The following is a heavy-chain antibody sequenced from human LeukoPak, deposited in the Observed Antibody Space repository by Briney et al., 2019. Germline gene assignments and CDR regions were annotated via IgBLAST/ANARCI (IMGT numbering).Heavy chain of an antibody. CDR2: IRGIGGGI. V-gene: IGHV3-9*01. Sequence: GGSLRLSCAASGFTFNVYAMSWVGQAPGRGLGWVSGIRGIGGGIAYADSVKGRFTISRDNAKNSLYLQMNSLRAEDTALYYCAKDMSYGSGSYYNPQDYYGMDVWGQGTTVTVSS. J-gene: IGHJ6*02. CDR1: GFTFNVYA. D-gene: IGHD3-10*01. CDR3: AKDMSYGSGSYYNPQDYYGMDV.